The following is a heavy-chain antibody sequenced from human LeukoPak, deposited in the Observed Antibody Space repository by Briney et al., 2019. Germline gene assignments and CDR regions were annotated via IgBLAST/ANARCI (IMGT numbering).Heavy chain of an antibody. J-gene: IGHJ5*02. D-gene: IGHD5-12*01. CDR3: ARDAGNSGYGCDL. CDR1: GFIFSQYS. Sequence: GGSLRLSCAVSGFIFSQYSMNWVRQAPGKGLEWVSHIRSSSETFYADSVKGRFTISRDNARNSLYLQMNNLRGEDTAIYYCARDAGNSGYGCDLWGQGTLVTVSS. V-gene: IGHV3-48*01. CDR2: IRSSSET.